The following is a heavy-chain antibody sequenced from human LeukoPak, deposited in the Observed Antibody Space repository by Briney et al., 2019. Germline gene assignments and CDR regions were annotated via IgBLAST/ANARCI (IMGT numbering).Heavy chain of an antibody. CDR3: ASSGSSSPLDY. J-gene: IGHJ4*02. D-gene: IGHD1-26*01. CDR2: IRKKTNSYTP. V-gene: IGHV3-72*01. CDR1: GFTFSDHY. Sequence: GGSLRLSCAASGFTFSDHYMVWVRQAPGKGLEWVGRIRKKTNSYTPEYAASVKDRFTISRDDSKNSLYLQMNSLKTEDTAVYYCASSGSSSPLDYWGQGTLVTVSS.